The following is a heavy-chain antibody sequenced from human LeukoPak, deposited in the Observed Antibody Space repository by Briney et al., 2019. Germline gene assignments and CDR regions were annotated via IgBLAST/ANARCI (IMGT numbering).Heavy chain of an antibody. J-gene: IGHJ6*03. D-gene: IGHD3-16*01. CDR3: ARGQGGVIARRAYMDV. CDR2: INHSGST. CDR1: GGSFSGYY. Sequence: PSETLSLTCAVYGGSFSGYYWSWIRQPPGKGLEWIGEINHSGSTDYNPSLKSRVTISVDTSKNQFSLKLSSVTAADTAVYYCARGQGGVIARRAYMDVWGKGTTVTVSS. V-gene: IGHV4-34*01.